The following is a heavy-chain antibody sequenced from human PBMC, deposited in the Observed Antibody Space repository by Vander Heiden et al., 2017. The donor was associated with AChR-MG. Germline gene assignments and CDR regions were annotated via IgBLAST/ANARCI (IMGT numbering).Heavy chain of an antibody. D-gene: IGHD3-16*02. CDR1: GFTFSSHA. J-gene: IGHJ5*02. CDR2: ISGSGGST. CDR3: AKVYDYVWGSYRENWFDP. V-gene: IGHV3-23*01. Sequence: EVQLLESGGGLVQPGGSLRLSCAASGFTFSSHAMSWVRQAPGKGLEWVSAISGSGGSTYYADSVKGRFTISRDNSKNTLYLQMNSLRAEDTAVYYCAKVYDYVWGSYRENWFDPWGQGTLVTVSS.